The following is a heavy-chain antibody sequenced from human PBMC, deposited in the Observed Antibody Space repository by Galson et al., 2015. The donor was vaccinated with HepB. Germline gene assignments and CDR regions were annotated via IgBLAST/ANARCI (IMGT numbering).Heavy chain of an antibody. CDR3: ARGPKKWELLRFWAFDI. J-gene: IGHJ3*02. D-gene: IGHD1-26*01. V-gene: IGHV3-30-3*01. CDR1: GFTFSSYA. Sequence: SLRLSCAASGFTFSSYAMHWVRQAPGKGLEWVAVISYDGSNKYYADSVKGRFTISRDNSKNTLYLQMNSLRAEDTAVYYCARGPKKWELLRFWAFDIWGQGTMVTVPS. CDR2: ISYDGSNK.